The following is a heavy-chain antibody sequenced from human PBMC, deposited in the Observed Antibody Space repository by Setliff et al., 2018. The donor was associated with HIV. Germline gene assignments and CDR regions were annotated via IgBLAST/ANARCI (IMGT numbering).Heavy chain of an antibody. D-gene: IGHD3-22*01. CDR3: AGTDYYDSSGYYY. Sequence: QPGGSLRLSCAASGFTFISYAMHWVRQAPGKGLEWVAVISYDGSNKYYADSVKGRFTISRDNAKNTLYLQMNSLTAEDSAVYFCAGTDYYDSSGYYYWGQGTLVTVSS. J-gene: IGHJ4*02. CDR1: GFTFISYA. CDR2: ISYDGSNK. V-gene: IGHV3-30*04.